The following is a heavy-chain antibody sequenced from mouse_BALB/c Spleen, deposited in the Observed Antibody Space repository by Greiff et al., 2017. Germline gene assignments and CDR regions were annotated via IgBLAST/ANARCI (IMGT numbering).Heavy chain of an antibody. CDR1: GYSITSGYS. J-gene: IGHJ3*01. CDR2: IHYSGST. Sequence: VQLQQSGPDLVKPSQSLSLTCTVTGYSITSGYSWHWIRQFPGNKLEWMGYIHYSGSTNYNLSLKSRISITRDTSKNQFFLQLNSVTTDDTATYYGARGGDGYSAWFAYWGQGTLVTVSA. CDR3: ARGGDGYSAWFAY. D-gene: IGHD2-3*01. V-gene: IGHV3-1*02.